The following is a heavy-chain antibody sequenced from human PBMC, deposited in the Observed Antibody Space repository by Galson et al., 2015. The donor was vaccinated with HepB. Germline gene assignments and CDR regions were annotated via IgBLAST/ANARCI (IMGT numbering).Heavy chain of an antibody. CDR3: ARNTAVRGVIRVYFDY. CDR1: GGTFSSYA. D-gene: IGHD3-10*01. Sequence: SVKVSCKASGGTFSSYAISWVRQAPGQGLEWMGGIIPIFGTANYAQKFQGRVTITADESTSTAYMELSSLRSEDTAVYYCARNTAVRGVIRVYFDYWGQGTLVTVSS. J-gene: IGHJ4*02. CDR2: IIPIFGTA. V-gene: IGHV1-69*13.